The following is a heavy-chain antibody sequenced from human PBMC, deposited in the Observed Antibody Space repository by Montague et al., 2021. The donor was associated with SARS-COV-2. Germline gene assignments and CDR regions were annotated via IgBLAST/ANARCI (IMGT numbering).Heavy chain of an antibody. Sequence: PALVKPTQTLTLTCTLSGFSLTTSGMLVSWIRQPPGKALEWLALIDWDDYKYYSTSLKTRLAISKDTSKDQVVLTMTDMDPVDTATYYCARMVRDSSGYDAFDIWGQGTMVTVSS. CDR1: GFSLTTSGML. CDR2: IDWDDYK. CDR3: ARMVRDSSGYDAFDI. V-gene: IGHV2-70*13. D-gene: IGHD3-22*01. J-gene: IGHJ3*02.